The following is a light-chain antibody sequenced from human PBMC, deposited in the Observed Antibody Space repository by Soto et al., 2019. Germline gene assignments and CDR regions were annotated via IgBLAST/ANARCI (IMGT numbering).Light chain of an antibody. V-gene: IGKV1-39*01. CDR2: SAS. Sequence: DIQMTQSPSSLSASVGDRVTITCRASQGVSAYLLWYQQTQRRAPKLLLYSASNLVSGVPSRFSGSGSGTNFTLTISRLQPEDFATYYCQHSYRTPYTFGQGTKLETK. CDR1: QGVSAY. J-gene: IGKJ2*01. CDR3: QHSYRTPYT.